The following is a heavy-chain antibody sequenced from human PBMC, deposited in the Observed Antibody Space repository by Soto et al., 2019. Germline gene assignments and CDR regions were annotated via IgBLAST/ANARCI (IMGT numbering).Heavy chain of an antibody. Sequence: GSLRLSCAASGFTFSSYWMSWVRQAPGKGLEWVANIKQDGSEKYYVDSVKGRFTISRDNAKNSLYLQMNSLRAGDTAVYYCARAGKLYYYGSGSYPNYYGMDVWGQGTTVTVSS. V-gene: IGHV3-7*02. D-gene: IGHD3-10*01. J-gene: IGHJ6*02. CDR3: ARAGKLYYYGSGSYPNYYGMDV. CDR2: IKQDGSEK. CDR1: GFTFSSYW.